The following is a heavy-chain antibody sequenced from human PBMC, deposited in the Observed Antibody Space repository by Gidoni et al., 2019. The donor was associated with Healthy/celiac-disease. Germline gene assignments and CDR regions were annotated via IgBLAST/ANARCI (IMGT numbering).Heavy chain of an antibody. V-gene: IGHV1-58*01. CDR2: IVVGSGNT. D-gene: IGHD1-20*01. J-gene: IGHJ6*02. CDR3: AAGEYNWIHYGMDV. Sequence: VRQARGQRLEWIGWIVVGSGNTNYAQKFQERVTITRDMSTSTAYMELSSLRSEDTAVYYCAAGEYNWIHYGMDVWGQGTTVTVSS.